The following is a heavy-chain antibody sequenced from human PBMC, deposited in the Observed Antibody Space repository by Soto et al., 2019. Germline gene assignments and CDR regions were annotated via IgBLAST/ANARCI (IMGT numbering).Heavy chain of an antibody. CDR2: IYKSATT. CDR3: ARGRYCLTGRCFPNWFDS. V-gene: IGHV4-30-4*01. D-gene: IGHD7-27*01. Sequence: ASETLSLTCSVSGDSISNLDYFWAWIRQPPGQALEYIGYIYKSATTYYNPSFESRVAISVDTSKGQFSLNVTSVTAADTAVYFCARGRYCLTGRCFPNWFDSWGPGALLTVSS. J-gene: IGHJ5*01. CDR1: GDSISNLDYF.